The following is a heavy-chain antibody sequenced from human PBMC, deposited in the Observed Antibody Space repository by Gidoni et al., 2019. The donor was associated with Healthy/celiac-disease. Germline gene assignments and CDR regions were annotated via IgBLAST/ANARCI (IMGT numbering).Heavy chain of an antibody. J-gene: IGHJ5*02. CDR3: AVGLAIRWFDP. CDR1: GGSFSGYY. D-gene: IGHD3-9*01. CDR2: INHSGST. Sequence: QVQLQQWGAGLLKPSETLSLTCAVYGGSFSGYYWSWIRQPPGTGLEWIGEINHSGSTNYNPSLKSRVTISVDTSKNQFSLKLSSVTAADTAVYYCAVGLAIRWFDPWGQGTLVTVSS. V-gene: IGHV4-34*01.